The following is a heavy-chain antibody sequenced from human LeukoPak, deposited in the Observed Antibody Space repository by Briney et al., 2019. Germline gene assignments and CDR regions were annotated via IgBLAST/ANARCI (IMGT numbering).Heavy chain of an antibody. CDR3: ARVAKDCGGDCFVDS. Sequence: GGSLKLSCAPSGYTVSSNSVSWIRQIPGKGLEWVSAVYYGGGTFYADSVKGRFTSSRDISKNTWNLQMNSLRAEDTAVYYCARVAKDCGGDCFVDSWGQGTQVTVSS. CDR1: GYTVSSNS. J-gene: IGHJ4*02. V-gene: IGHV3-66*01. D-gene: IGHD2-21*01. CDR2: VYYGGGT.